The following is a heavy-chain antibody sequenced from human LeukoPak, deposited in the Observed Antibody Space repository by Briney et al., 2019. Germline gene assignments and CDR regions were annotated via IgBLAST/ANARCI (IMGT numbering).Heavy chain of an antibody. CDR1: GGTFSSYA. CDR3: ARDLSHPYYYDSSGWGGGNY. Sequence: SVKVSCKASGGTFSSYAISWVRQAPGQGLEWMGGIIPIFGTANYAQKFQGRVTITADKSTSTAYMELSSLRSEDTAVYYCARDLSHPYYYDSSGWGGGNYWGQGTLVTVSS. J-gene: IGHJ4*02. V-gene: IGHV1-69*06. D-gene: IGHD3-22*01. CDR2: IIPIFGTA.